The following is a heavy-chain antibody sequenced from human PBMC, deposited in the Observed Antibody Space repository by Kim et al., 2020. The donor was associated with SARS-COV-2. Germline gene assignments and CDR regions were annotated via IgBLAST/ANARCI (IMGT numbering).Heavy chain of an antibody. CDR3: VKKSYDSGSYDY. V-gene: IGHV3-64D*09. Sequence: GGSLRLSCSASGFTFSNYAIHWVRQAPGKGLEFVSAINTYGGNTNYADSVKGRFTISRDNSKNTLYLQMSSLRAEDTAVYYCVKKSYDSGSYDYWGQGTLVAVSS. CDR2: INTYGGNT. J-gene: IGHJ4*02. D-gene: IGHD3-10*01. CDR1: GFTFSNYA.